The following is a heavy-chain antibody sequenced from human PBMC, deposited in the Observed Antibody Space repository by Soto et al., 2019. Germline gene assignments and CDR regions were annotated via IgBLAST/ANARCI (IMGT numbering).Heavy chain of an antibody. D-gene: IGHD5-18*01. V-gene: IGHV5-51*01. Sequence: GESLKISCKGFGYSVTSYWIGWVGQIPGKSLESMGIIYPGDSDTRYSPSFQGQVTISADKSISTAYLQWSSLKASDTTMYYCARISGGDTAFLSGYYYGMDVWGQGTTVTVSS. J-gene: IGHJ6*02. CDR2: IYPGDSDT. CDR1: GYSVTSYW. CDR3: ARISGGDTAFLSGYYYGMDV.